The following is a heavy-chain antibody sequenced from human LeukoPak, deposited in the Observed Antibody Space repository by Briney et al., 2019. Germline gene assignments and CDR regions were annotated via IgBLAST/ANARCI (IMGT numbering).Heavy chain of an antibody. Sequence: GASVKVSCKASGYTFTSYGISWARQAPGQGLEWMGWISAYNGNTNYAQKLQGRVTMTTDTSTSTAYTELRSLRSDDTAVYYCARDTPIQFSSSSHYYYGMDVWGQGTTVTVSS. CDR1: GYTFTSYG. CDR2: ISAYNGNT. V-gene: IGHV1-18*01. CDR3: ARDTPIQFSSSSHYYYGMDV. D-gene: IGHD6-6*01. J-gene: IGHJ6*02.